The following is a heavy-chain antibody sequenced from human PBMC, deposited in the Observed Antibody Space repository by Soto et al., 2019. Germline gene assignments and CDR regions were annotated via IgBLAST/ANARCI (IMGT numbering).Heavy chain of an antibody. CDR3: AREAASYYYGMDV. CDR2: ISYDGSNK. D-gene: IGHD6-13*01. V-gene: IGHV3-30-3*01. CDR1: GFTVSSYA. Sequence: GGSLRLSCAASGFTVSSYAMHWVRQAPGKGLEWVTVISYDGSNKYYADSVKGRFTISRDNSKNTLHLQMNSLRAEDTAVYYCAREAASYYYGMDVWGQGTTVTVSS. J-gene: IGHJ6*02.